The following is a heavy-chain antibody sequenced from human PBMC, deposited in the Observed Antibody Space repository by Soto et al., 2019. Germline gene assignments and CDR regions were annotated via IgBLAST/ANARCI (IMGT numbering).Heavy chain of an antibody. CDR2: ISWNSGSI. D-gene: IGHD2-2*01. J-gene: IGHJ4*02. V-gene: IGHV3-9*01. CDR1: GFTFDDYA. CDR3: VRDVGFDYAN. Sequence: GGSLRLSCAASGFTFDDYAMHWVRQAPGKGLEWVSGISWNSGSIGYVGSVKGRFAISRDNDENSLHLQMNYVSAEDTGVYFCVRDVGFDYANWGQGTLVTVSS.